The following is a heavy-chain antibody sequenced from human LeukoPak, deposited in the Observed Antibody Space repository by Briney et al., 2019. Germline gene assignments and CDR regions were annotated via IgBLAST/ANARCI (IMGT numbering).Heavy chain of an antibody. CDR2: IIPLLGTA. CDR1: GGTFSSYA. Sequence: ASVKVSCKASGGTFSSYAFSWVRQAPGQGLEWMGGIIPLLGTANYAQKFQGRVTITADTSSSTVYMELRSLRSDDTAVYYCARGEVPPHYFDYWGQGTLVTVSS. V-gene: IGHV1-69*06. J-gene: IGHJ4*02. CDR3: ARGEVPPHYFDY.